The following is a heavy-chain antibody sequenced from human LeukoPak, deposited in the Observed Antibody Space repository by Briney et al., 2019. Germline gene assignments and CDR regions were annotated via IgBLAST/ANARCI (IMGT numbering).Heavy chain of an antibody. V-gene: IGHV3-11*06. CDR1: GFTFSDYY. CDR3: AHLWGSYRH. D-gene: IGHD3-16*02. Sequence: PGGSLRLSCAASGFTFSDYYMSWIRQAPGKGPEWVSVIDSTTSYTNYADSVKGRFTISRDNAKSSLYLQMNSLRAEDTAVYHCAHLWGSYRHWGQGTLVTVSS. J-gene: IGHJ4*02. CDR2: IDSTTSYT.